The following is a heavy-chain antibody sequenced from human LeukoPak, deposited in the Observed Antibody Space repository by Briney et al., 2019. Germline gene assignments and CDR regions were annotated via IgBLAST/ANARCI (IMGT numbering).Heavy chain of an antibody. Sequence: PSETLSLTCTVSGGYINSYYWSWIRQPPGKGLEWIGYIYYTGSTYYNPSLKSRVTISVDTSKTQLSLKLSSATAADTAVYYCARSGGSGSYSYWGQGTQVTVSS. CDR1: GGYINSYY. D-gene: IGHD3-10*01. V-gene: IGHV4-59*01. J-gene: IGHJ4*02. CDR3: ARSGGSGSYSY. CDR2: IYYTGST.